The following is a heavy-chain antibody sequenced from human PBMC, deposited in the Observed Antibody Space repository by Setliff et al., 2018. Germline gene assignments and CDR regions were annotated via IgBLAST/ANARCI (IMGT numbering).Heavy chain of an antibody. CDR2: INTNTGNP. Sequence: ASVKVSCKASGYIFTTYAMSWMLQAPGQGLEWMGWINTNTGNPSYAQGFTGRFVFSLDTSVSTAYLQISSLKAEDTAVYYCARARSLDFDYWGQGMLVTVSS. CDR3: ARARSLDFDY. CDR1: GYIFTTYA. V-gene: IGHV7-4-1*02. J-gene: IGHJ4*02.